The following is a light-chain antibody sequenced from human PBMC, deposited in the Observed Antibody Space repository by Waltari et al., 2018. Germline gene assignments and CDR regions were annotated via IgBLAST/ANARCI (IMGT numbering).Light chain of an antibody. CDR2: MPS. Sequence: DIQMTQSPSTLSASVGDRVTISCRASQSVGNWLACYQKKPGKDPKLLSYMPSSLDSGVPSRFSCSGSATDFTLTISTLQTDDFATYSCQQYSSFSTFGQGTKV. CDR3: QQYSSFST. CDR1: QSVGNW. J-gene: IGKJ2*01. V-gene: IGKV1-5*03.